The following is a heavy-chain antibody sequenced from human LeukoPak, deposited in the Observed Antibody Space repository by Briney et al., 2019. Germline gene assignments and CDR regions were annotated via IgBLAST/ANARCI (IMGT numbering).Heavy chain of an antibody. J-gene: IGHJ4*02. Sequence: PSETLSLTCTVYGGSFSGYYWSWIRQPPGKGLEWIGEINHSGSTYYNPSLKSRVTISVDTSKNQFSLKLSSVTAADTAVYYCARVGEAGNWNYWGQGTLVTVSS. CDR3: ARVGEAGNWNY. CDR2: INHSGST. D-gene: IGHD6-19*01. V-gene: IGHV4-34*01. CDR1: GGSFSGYY.